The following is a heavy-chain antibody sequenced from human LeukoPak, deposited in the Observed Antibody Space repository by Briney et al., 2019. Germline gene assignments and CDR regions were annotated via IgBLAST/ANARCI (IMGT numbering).Heavy chain of an antibody. V-gene: IGHV4-39*07. Sequence: SETLSLTRTVSGGSISSSSYYWGWIRQPPGKGLEWIGSIYYSGSTYYNPSLKSRVTISVDTSKNQFSLKLSSVTAADTAVYYCARAFSYYYYYMDVWGKGTTVTVSS. CDR2: IYYSGST. J-gene: IGHJ6*03. CDR3: ARAFSYYYYYMDV. CDR1: GGSISSSSYY.